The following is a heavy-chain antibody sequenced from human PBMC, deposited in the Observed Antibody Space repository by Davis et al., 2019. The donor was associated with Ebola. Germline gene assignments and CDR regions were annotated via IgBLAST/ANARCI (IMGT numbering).Heavy chain of an antibody. D-gene: IGHD6-19*01. CDR1: GGSISSSNW. CDR2: IYHSGST. V-gene: IGHV4-4*02. J-gene: IGHJ6*02. CDR3: ARVAWLVYYYYGMDV. Sequence: MPSETLSLTCAVSGGSISSSNWWSWVRPPPGKGLEWIGEIYHSGSTNYNPSLKSRVTISVDKSKNQFSLKLSSVTAADTAVYYCARVAWLVYYYYGMDVWGQGTTVTVSS.